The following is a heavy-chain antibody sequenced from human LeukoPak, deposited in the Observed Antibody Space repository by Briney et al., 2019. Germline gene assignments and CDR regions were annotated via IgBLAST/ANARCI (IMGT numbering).Heavy chain of an antibody. V-gene: IGHV4-39*01. CDR1: GGSISGSSYY. Sequence: SETLSLTCTVSGGSISGSSYYWGWIRQPPGKGLEWIGSIYYSGSTYYNPSLKSRVTISVDTSKNQFSLKLSSVTAADTAVYYCAKVRWLDYYYYYGMDVWGQGTTVTVSS. J-gene: IGHJ6*02. CDR3: AKVRWLDYYYYYGMDV. D-gene: IGHD6-19*01. CDR2: IYYSGST.